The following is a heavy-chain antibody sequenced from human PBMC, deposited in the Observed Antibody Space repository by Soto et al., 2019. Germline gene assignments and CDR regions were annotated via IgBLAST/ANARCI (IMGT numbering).Heavy chain of an antibody. J-gene: IGHJ4*02. D-gene: IGHD3-16*01. CDR1: GFTFSSYA. CDR3: ARPAFSTYDY. V-gene: IGHV3-23*01. CDR2: ISGSGGST. Sequence: GGSVRLSCAASGFTFSSYAMSWVRQAPGRGLEWVSAISGSGGSTYYADSVKGRFTISRDNSKNTLYLQMNSLRAEDTAVYYCARPAFSTYDYWGQGTLVTVSS.